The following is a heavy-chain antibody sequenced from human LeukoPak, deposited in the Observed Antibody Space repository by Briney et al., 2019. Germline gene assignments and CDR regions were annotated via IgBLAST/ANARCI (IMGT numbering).Heavy chain of an antibody. CDR2: TYYRSKWHN. V-gene: IGHV6-1*01. Sequence: PSQTLSLTCAISGDSVSSNGAAWNWIRQSPSRGLEWLGRTYYRSKWHNDYAVSVKSRISINPDTSKNQFSLQLNSVTPEDTAVYYCARGQIYYDAFDIWGQGAMVTVSS. D-gene: IGHD1-26*01. CDR3: ARGQIYYDAFDI. J-gene: IGHJ3*02. CDR1: GDSVSSNGAA.